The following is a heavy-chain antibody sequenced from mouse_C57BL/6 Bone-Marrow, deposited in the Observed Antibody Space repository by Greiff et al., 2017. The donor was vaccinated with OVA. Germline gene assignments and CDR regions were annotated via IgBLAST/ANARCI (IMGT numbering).Heavy chain of an antibody. D-gene: IGHD1-1*01. CDR3: ARKGSYYGSAWFAY. CDR1: GFSLTSYG. Sequence: VKLVESGPGLVQPSQSLSITCTVSGFSLTSYGVHWVRQSPGKGLEWLGVIWSGGSTDYNAAFISRLSISKDNSKSQVFFKMNSLQADDTAIYYCARKGSYYGSAWFAYWGQGTLVTVSA. CDR2: IWSGGST. V-gene: IGHV2-2*01. J-gene: IGHJ3*01.